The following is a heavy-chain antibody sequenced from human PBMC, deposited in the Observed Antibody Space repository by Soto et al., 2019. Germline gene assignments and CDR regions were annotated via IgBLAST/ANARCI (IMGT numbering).Heavy chain of an antibody. J-gene: IGHJ3*02. D-gene: IGHD4-17*01. V-gene: IGHV3-30-3*01. CDR3: ARVQGGDSKGAFDI. Sequence: LRLSCAASGFTFSSYAMHWVRQAPGKGLEWVAVISYDGSNKYYADSVKGRFTISRDNSKNTLYLQMNSLRAEDTAVYYCARVQGGDSKGAFDIWGQGTMVTVSS. CDR2: ISYDGSNK. CDR1: GFTFSSYA.